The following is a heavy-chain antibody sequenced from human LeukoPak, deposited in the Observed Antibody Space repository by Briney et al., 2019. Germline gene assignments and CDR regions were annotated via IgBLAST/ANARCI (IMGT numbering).Heavy chain of an antibody. CDR3: ARGPWCDFWSGYWDLFDY. CDR2: INHSGST. D-gene: IGHD3-3*01. CDR1: GGSFSGYY. Sequence: PSETLSLTCAVYGGSFSGYYWSWIRQPPGKGLEWIGEINHSGSTNYNPSLKSRVTISVDTSKNQFSLKLSSVTAADTAVYYCARGPWCDFWSGYWDLFDYWGQGTLVTVSS. J-gene: IGHJ4*02. V-gene: IGHV4-34*01.